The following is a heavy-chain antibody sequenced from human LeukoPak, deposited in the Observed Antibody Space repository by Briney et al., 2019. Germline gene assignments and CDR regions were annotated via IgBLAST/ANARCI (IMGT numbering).Heavy chain of an antibody. CDR1: GFTFNTYG. CDR3: ARDATQIQVWFDGYSDH. Sequence: PGGSLRLSCAASGFTFNTYGMNWVRQAPGKRLEWVAVIWHDGSNTHYADSVKGRFTISRDNSKNTLYLQMNSLRAEDTAVYYCARDATQIQVWFDGYSDHWGQGTLVTVSS. J-gene: IGHJ4*02. D-gene: IGHD2-21*01. V-gene: IGHV3-33*01. CDR2: IWHDGSNT.